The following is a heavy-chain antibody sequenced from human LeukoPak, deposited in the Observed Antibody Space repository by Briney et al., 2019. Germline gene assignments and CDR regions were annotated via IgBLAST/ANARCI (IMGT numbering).Heavy chain of an antibody. CDR1: GFTFGSYG. CDR2: ISGGGGST. D-gene: IGHD3-10*01. Sequence: LTGGTLRLSCAASGFTFGSYGMSWVRQAPGKGLEWVSGISGGGGSTYYADSVKGRFTISRDSSKNTLYLQMNSLRAEDTAVYYCAKDRRGSVTYSRNDYWGQGTLVTVSS. V-gene: IGHV3-23*01. J-gene: IGHJ4*02. CDR3: AKDRRGSVTYSRNDY.